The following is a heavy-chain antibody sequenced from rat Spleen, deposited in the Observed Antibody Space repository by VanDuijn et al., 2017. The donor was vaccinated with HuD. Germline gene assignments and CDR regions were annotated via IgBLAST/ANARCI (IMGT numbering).Heavy chain of an antibody. V-gene: IGHV5S13*01. CDR1: GFTFSDYY. Sequence: EVQLVESGGGLVQPGRSLKLSCVASGFTFSDYYMAWVRQAPKKGLEWVASISTGGGNTYYRDSVKGRFTISRDNAKNTQYLQMDSLRSEDTATYYCARPEGGYSPFDYWGQGVMVTVSS. D-gene: IGHD1-11*01. CDR2: ISTGGGNT. CDR3: ARPEGGYSPFDY. J-gene: IGHJ2*01.